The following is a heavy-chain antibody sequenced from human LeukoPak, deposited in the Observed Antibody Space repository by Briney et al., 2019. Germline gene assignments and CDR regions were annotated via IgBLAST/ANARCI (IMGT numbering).Heavy chain of an antibody. CDR1: GGSISNYY. Sequence: PSETLSLTCTVSGGSISNYYWSWIRQPPGKGVEFIGYLYYSGSTNYNPSLKSRVTISVDMSKNQFSLKLNSVTAADTAVYYCARAGSGYSFDYWGQGTLVTVSS. CDR3: ARAGSGYSFDY. J-gene: IGHJ4*02. CDR2: LYYSGST. D-gene: IGHD3-22*01. V-gene: IGHV4-59*01.